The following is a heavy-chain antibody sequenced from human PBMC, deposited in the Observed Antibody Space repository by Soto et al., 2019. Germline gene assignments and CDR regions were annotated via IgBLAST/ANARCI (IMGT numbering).Heavy chain of an antibody. Sequence: QVQLVQSGAEVKKPGSSVKVSCKASGGTFSSYAISWVRQAPGQGLEWMGGIIPIFGTANYAQKFQGRVMITADESTSTAYMELSSLGSEDTAVYYCAREVVTGDYYYYYGMDVWGQGTTVTVSS. CDR3: AREVVTGDYYYYYGMDV. CDR2: IIPIFGTA. V-gene: IGHV1-69*01. J-gene: IGHJ6*02. CDR1: GGTFSSYA. D-gene: IGHD2-21*02.